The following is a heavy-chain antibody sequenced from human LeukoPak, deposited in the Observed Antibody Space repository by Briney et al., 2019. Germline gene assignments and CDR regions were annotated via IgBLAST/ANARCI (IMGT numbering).Heavy chain of an antibody. CDR3: ARGDVSDAFDI. J-gene: IGHJ3*02. Sequence: SVKVSCKASGGTFTSYAISWVRQAPGQGLEWMGGIIPIFGTANYAQKFQGRVTITADESSSTAYMELSSLRSEDTAVYYCARGDVSDAFDIWGQGTKVTVSS. D-gene: IGHD3-16*01. CDR2: IIPIFGTA. CDR1: GGTFTSYA. V-gene: IGHV1-69*01.